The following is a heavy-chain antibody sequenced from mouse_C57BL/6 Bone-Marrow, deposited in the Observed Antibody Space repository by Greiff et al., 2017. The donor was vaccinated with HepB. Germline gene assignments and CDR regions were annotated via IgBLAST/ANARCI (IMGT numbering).Heavy chain of an antibody. V-gene: IGHV1-64*01. CDR3: ARGDYYGSRYAMDY. CDR2: IHPNSGST. Sequence: VKLQQPGAELVKPGASVKLSCKASGYTFTSYWMHWVKQRPGQGLEWIGMIHPNSGSTNYNEKFKSKATLTVDKSSSTAYMQLSSLTSEDSAVYYCARGDYYGSRYAMDYWGQGTSVTVSS. CDR1: GYTFTSYW. J-gene: IGHJ4*01. D-gene: IGHD1-1*01.